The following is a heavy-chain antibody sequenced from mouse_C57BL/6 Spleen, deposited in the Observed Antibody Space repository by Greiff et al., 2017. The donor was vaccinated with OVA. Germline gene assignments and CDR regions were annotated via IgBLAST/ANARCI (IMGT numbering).Heavy chain of an antibody. CDR1: GYTFTDYN. D-gene: IGHD3-2*02. V-gene: IGHV1-18*01. CDR2: INPNNGGT. Sequence: VQLKESGPELVKPGASVKIPCKASGYTFTDYNMDWVKQNHGKSLEWIGDINPNNGGTIYNQKFKGKATLTVDKSSSTAYMELRSLTSEDTAVYYCAIDSSGYGGFAYWGQGTLVTVSA. CDR3: AIDSSGYGGFAY. J-gene: IGHJ3*01.